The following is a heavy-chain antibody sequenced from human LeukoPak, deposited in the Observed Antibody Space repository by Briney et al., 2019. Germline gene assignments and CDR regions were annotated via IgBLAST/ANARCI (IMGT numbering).Heavy chain of an antibody. CDR3: ASGASGSYYEAYYFDY. V-gene: IGHV1-8*01. Sequence: ASVKVSCKASGYTFTSYDINWVRQATGQGLEWMGWMNPNSGNTGYAQKFQGRVTMTRNTSISTAYMELSSLRSEDTAVSYCASGASGSYYEAYYFDYCGQATLVTVYS. D-gene: IGHD1-26*01. J-gene: IGHJ4*02. CDR2: MNPNSGNT. CDR1: GYTFTSYD.